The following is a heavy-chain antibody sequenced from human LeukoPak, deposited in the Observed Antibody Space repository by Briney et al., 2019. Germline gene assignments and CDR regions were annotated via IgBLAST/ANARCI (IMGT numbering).Heavy chain of an antibody. J-gene: IGHJ4*02. Sequence: ASVKVSCKASGGTFSSYAISWVRQAPGQGLEWMGWISAYNGNTNYAQKLQGRVTMTTDTSTSTAYMELRSLRSDDTAVYYCARGSWQLAEEVYWGQGTLVTVSS. CDR3: ARGSWQLAEEVY. CDR1: GGTFSSYA. CDR2: ISAYNGNT. D-gene: IGHD6-6*01. V-gene: IGHV1-18*01.